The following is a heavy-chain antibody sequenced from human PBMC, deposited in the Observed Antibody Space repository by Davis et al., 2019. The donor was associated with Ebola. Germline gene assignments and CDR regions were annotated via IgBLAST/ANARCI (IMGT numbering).Heavy chain of an antibody. CDR1: GGSISSYY. V-gene: IGHV4-59*08. CDR2: IYYSGST. J-gene: IGHJ5*02. D-gene: IGHD3-16*01. CDR3: AAYLGWFDP. Sequence: MPGGSLRLSCTVSGGSISSYYWSWIRQPPGKGLEWIGYIYYSGSTNYNPSLKSRVTISVDTSKNQFSLKLSSVTAADTAVYYCAAYLGWFDPWGQGTLVTVSS.